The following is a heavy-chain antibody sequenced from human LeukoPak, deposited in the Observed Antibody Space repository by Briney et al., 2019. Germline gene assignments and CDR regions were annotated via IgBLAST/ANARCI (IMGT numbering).Heavy chain of an antibody. J-gene: IGHJ6*02. CDR1: GFTFSSYA. CDR2: ISGSGGST. Sequence: PGGSLRLSCAASGFTFSSYAMHWVRQAPGKGLEWVSAISGSGGSTYYADSVKGRFTISRDNSKNTLYLQMNSLRAEDTAVYYCARENPHPRYYYGMDVWGQGTTVTVSS. V-gene: IGHV3-23*01. CDR3: ARENPHPRYYYGMDV.